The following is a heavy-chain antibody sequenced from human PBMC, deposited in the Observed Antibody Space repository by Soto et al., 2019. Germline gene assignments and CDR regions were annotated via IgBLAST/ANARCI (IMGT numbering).Heavy chain of an antibody. J-gene: IGHJ4*02. CDR2: ISYDGSNK. CDR1: GFTFSTYG. D-gene: IGHD3-16*02. V-gene: IGHV3-30*18. CDR3: AKALGELSPESFDY. Sequence: GGSLRLSCAASGFTFSTYGMHWVRQAQGKGLEWVTFISYDGSNKYYADSVKGRVTVSRDNSKNTQYLQMNSLRAEDTAVYFCAKALGELSPESFDYWGRGTLVTVSS.